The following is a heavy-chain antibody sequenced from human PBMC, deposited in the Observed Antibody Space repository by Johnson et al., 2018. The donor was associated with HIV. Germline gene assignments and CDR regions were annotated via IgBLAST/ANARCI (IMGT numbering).Heavy chain of an antibody. CDR3: ARRSLVGQLGDDAFDI. Sequence: QVQLVESGGGLVQPGGSLRLSCAASGFTFSDYYMSWIRQAPGKGLEWVSYISSSGSIICYADSVKGRSTTSRDNARNLLYLQMKSLRAEDTAVYYCARRSLVGQLGDDAFDIWGQGTMVTVSS. D-gene: IGHD6-6*01. V-gene: IGHV3-11*04. J-gene: IGHJ3*02. CDR2: ISSSGSII. CDR1: GFTFSDYY.